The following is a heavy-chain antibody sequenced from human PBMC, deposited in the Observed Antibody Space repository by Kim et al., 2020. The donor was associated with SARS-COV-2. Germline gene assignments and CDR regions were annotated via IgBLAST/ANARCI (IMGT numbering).Heavy chain of an antibody. D-gene: IGHD2-21*02. Sequence: GGSLRLSCAATGLGFSKSAIIWGRKAAGKGLYWGSGMSGISVSGSTTYHADSDKGRFTCSRYTSQNTLFMQMNSLRAEDTAMYYCTNGGVGTNYHYFDYWGQSTLVTVSS. V-gene: IGHV3-23*01. CDR1: GLGFSKSA. CDR2: MSGISVSGSTT. CDR3: TNGGVGTNYHYFDY. J-gene: IGHJ4*02.